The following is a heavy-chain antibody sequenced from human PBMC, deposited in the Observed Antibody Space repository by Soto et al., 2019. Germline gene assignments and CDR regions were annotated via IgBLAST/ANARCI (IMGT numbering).Heavy chain of an antibody. J-gene: IGHJ5*01. CDR3: AREGLGINRFDS. Sequence: SETPSLTCTVSGGSISSGDYYWSWIRQPPGKGLEWIGYIYYSGSTYYNPSLKSRVTISVDTSKNQFSLKLSSVTAADMAVYYCAREGLGINRFDSWGQGTLVTVSS. V-gene: IGHV4-30-4*01. CDR1: GGSISSGDYY. D-gene: IGHD7-27*01. CDR2: IYYSGST.